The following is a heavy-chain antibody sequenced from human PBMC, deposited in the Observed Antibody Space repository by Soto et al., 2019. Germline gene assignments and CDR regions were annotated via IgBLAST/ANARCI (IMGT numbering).Heavy chain of an antibody. V-gene: IGHV4-39*01. CDR2: IYYSGST. J-gene: IGHJ6*03. CDR3: AILNTIFGVVSFWYYYMDV. CDR1: GGSISSSSYC. D-gene: IGHD3-3*01. Sequence: SETLSLTCTVAGGSISSSSYCWGRIRQPPGKGLEWIGSIYYSGSTYYNPSLKSRVTISVDTSKNQFSLKLSSVTAADTAVYYCAILNTIFGVVSFWYYYMDVWGKGTTVTVSS.